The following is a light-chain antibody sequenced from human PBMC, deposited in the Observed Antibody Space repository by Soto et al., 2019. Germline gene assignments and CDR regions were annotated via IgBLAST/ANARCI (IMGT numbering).Light chain of an antibody. CDR3: QQHGSAPRT. J-gene: IGKJ1*01. CDR2: GAS. V-gene: IGKV3-20*01. CDR1: QSVSSNF. Sequence: EIVLTQSPGTLSLSPGERATLSCMASQSVSSNFLAWYQQKPGQAPRLLIYGASNRATGIPDRFSGGGSGTVFTLTISRLEPEDFAVYYCQQHGSAPRTFGQGTKVDIK.